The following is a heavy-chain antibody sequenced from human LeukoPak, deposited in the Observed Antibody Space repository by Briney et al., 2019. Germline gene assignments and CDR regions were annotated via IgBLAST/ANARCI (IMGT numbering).Heavy chain of an antibody. D-gene: IGHD5-12*01. CDR3: ARRYREFDY. V-gene: IGHV4-38-2*02. CDR1: GYSISSGYY. CDR2: IYHSGST. J-gene: IGHJ4*02. Sequence: SGTLSFTCTVSGYSISSGYYWGWIRQPPGKGLEWIGSIYHSGSTYYNPSLKSRVTISVDTSKNQFSLKLSSVTAADTAVYYCARRYREFDYWGQGTLVTVSS.